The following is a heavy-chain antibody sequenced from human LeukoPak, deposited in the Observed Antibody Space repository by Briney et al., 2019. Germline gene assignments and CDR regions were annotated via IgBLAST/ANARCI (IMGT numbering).Heavy chain of an antibody. CDR2: INHSGST. CDR3: AGGDFVGDYWFDP. V-gene: IGHV4-34*01. CDR1: GGSFSGYY. J-gene: IGHJ5*02. D-gene: IGHD2-21*02. Sequence: SETLSLTCAVYGGSFSGYYWSWIRQPPGKGLEWIGEINHSGSTNYNPSLKSRVTISVDTSKNQFSLKLSSVTAADTAVYYCAGGDFVGDYWFDPWGQGTLVTGSS.